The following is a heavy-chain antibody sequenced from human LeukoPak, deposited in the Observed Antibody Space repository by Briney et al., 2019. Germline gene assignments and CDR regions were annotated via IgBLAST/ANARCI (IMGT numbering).Heavy chain of an antibody. Sequence: GGSLRLSCAASGFTSSSYAMSWVRQAPGKGLEWVSAISGSGGSTYYADSVKGRFTISRDNSKNTLYLQMNSLRAEDTAVYYCARGSWSGDYFDYWGQGTLVTVSS. D-gene: IGHD6-13*01. CDR1: GFTSSSYA. CDR3: ARGSWSGDYFDY. J-gene: IGHJ4*02. CDR2: ISGSGGST. V-gene: IGHV3-23*01.